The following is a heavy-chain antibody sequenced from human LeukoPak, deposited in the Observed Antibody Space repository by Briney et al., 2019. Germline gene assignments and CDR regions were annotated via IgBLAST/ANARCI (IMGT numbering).Heavy chain of an antibody. D-gene: IGHD3-16*01. V-gene: IGHV3-23*01. Sequence: GGSLRLSCAASGFTFSSYAMSRVRQAPGKGLEWVSAISGSGRRTYSADSVKGRFTISRDNSKNTLYLQMNSLRAEDTAIYYCAKKAFGGVDIWGQGTMVTVSS. CDR1: GFTFSSYA. CDR2: ISGSGRRT. CDR3: AKKAFGGVDI. J-gene: IGHJ3*02.